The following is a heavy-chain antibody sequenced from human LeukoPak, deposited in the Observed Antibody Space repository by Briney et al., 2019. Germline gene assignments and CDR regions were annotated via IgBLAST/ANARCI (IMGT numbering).Heavy chain of an antibody. CDR1: GFTVSSNY. J-gene: IGHJ3*02. CDR3: ARDPADPCSGSYYDAFDI. D-gene: IGHD1-26*01. CDR2: IYSGGST. Sequence: GGSLRLSCAASGFTVSSNYMSWVRQAPGKGLEWVSVIYSGGSTYYADSVKGRFTISRDNSKNTLYLQMNSLRAEDTAVYYCARDPADPCSGSYYDAFDIWGQGTMVTVSS. V-gene: IGHV3-66*02.